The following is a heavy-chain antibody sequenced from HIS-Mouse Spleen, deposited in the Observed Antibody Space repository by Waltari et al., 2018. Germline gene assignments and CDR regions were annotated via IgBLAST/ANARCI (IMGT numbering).Heavy chain of an antibody. Sequence: QVQLVESGGGVVQPGRSLRLPCAAPGFTFSSHGRHWVRQAPGKGLEWVAVISYDGSNKYYADSVKGRFTISRDNSKNTLYLQMNSLRAEDTAVYYCAKDKHHAFDYWGQGTLVTVSS. V-gene: IGHV3-30*18. CDR2: ISYDGSNK. CDR3: AKDKHHAFDY. J-gene: IGHJ4*02. CDR1: GFTFSSHG.